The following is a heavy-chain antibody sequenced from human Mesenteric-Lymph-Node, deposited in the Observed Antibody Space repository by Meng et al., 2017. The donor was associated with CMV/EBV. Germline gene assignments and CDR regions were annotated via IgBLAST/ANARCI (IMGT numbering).Heavy chain of an antibody. Sequence: SETLSLTCTVSGGSVSSRSYYWSWIRQPPGKELEWIGYIYYSGSTHYNPSLKSRVTISVDTSKNQFSLKLSSVTAADTAVYYCARVGDYGDYYYGMDVWGQGTTVTVSS. CDR2: IYYSGST. V-gene: IGHV4-61*01. J-gene: IGHJ6*02. D-gene: IGHD4-17*01. CDR1: GGSVSSRSYY. CDR3: ARVGDYGDYYYGMDV.